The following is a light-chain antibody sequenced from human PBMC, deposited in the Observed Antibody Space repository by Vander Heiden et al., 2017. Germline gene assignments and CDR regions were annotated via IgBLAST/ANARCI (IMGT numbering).Light chain of an antibody. Sequence: QSALTQPASVSGSPGQSITIPCTGTSSDVGGYNYVYWYQQHPGKAPKLMIYDVSSRPSGVSNRFSGSKSGNTASLTISGLQAEDEADYYCSSYTSSNTLVFGGGTKLSVL. J-gene: IGLJ2*01. CDR2: DVS. V-gene: IGLV2-14*03. CDR3: SSYTSSNTLV. CDR1: SSDVGGYNY.